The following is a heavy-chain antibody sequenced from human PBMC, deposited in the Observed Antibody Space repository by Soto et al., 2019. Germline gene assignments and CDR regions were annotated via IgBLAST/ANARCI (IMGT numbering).Heavy chain of an antibody. CDR2: IKQDGAEK. V-gene: IGHV3-7*01. CDR1: GFTFSRYW. D-gene: IGHD5-18*01. Sequence: PGGSLRLSCAASGFTFSRYWMNWLRQAPGKWLEWVANIKQDGAEKNYVDSVKGRFTISRDNARKSLYLQMDSLRAEDTAVYFCARGDTPMITGMDSFDIWGQGXMVTVSS. CDR3: ARGDTPMITGMDSFDI. J-gene: IGHJ3*02.